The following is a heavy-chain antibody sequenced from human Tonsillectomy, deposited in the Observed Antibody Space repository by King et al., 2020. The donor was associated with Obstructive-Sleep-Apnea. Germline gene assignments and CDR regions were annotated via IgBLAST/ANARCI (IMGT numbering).Heavy chain of an antibody. CDR2: IYYSGNN. D-gene: IGHD2-15*01. V-gene: IGHV4-31*03. Sequence: HVQLQESGPGLVKPSQTLSLTCTVSGGSISSGGYYWSWIRQHPGKGLEWIGYIYYSGNNFNNPSLKSRVTISVDTSKNQFSLKLTSVTAADTAVYYCAREVVVGASFDYWGQGTLVTVSS. CDR3: AREVVVGASFDY. J-gene: IGHJ4*02. CDR1: GGSISSGGYY.